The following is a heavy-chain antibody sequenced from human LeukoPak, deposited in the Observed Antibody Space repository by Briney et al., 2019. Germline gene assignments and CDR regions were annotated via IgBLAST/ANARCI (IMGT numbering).Heavy chain of an antibody. CDR3: ARVSRWALNHNPHY. Sequence: PSETLSLTCTVSGGSISSGDYYWSWIRQPPGKGLEWIGYIYYSGSTYYNPSLKSRVTISVDTSKNQFSLKLSSVTAADTAVYYCARVSRWALNHNPHYWGQGTLVTVSS. J-gene: IGHJ4*02. V-gene: IGHV4-30-4*01. CDR2: IYYSGST. CDR1: GGSISSGDYY. D-gene: IGHD1-14*01.